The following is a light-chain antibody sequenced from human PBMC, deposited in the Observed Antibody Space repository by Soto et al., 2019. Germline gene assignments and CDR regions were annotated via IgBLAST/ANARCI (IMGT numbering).Light chain of an antibody. CDR2: GVS. CDR3: QQYGTSPLT. J-gene: IGKJ3*01. CDR1: QSVGSTY. Sequence: EIGLTQSPGTLSLSPGERATLSCRASQSVGSTYLAWYQQKPGQAPKLLIYGVSSWATGITVRFSGSGSGTDFTHTISRLEPEDVALYYGQQYGTSPLTVGRGTKVDF. V-gene: IGKV3-20*01.